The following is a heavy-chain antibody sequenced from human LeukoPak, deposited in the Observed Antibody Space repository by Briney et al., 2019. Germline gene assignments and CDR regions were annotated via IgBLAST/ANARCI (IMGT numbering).Heavy chain of an antibody. V-gene: IGHV4-39*01. D-gene: IGHD3-3*01. CDR2: VYYSRGT. CDR1: GGSISSGNYY. CDR3: ARRGNYYDFWSGYAPVAY. Sequence: SETLSLTCTVSGGSISSGNYYWGWIRQPPGKGLEWIGSVYYSRGTYYNPSLKSRVTISVDTSENQFSLKLSSVTAADTALYYCARRGNYYDFWSGYAPVAYWGQGTLVSVSS. J-gene: IGHJ4*02.